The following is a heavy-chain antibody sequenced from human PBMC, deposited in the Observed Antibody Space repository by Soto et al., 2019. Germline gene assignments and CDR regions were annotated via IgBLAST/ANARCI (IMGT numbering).Heavy chain of an antibody. CDR3: ASERGEIAAAGPSLDY. CDR1: GFTFSDYA. V-gene: IGHV3-23*01. D-gene: IGHD6-13*01. Sequence: EVQLLESGGGLVQPGGSLRLSCAASGFTFSDYAMSWVRQTPGKGLEWVSVISASGGITYYADSVRGRFTISRDNSKNTLHLQMDSLRAEDTAVYYCASERGEIAAAGPSLDYCGQGTLVTVSS. J-gene: IGHJ4*02. CDR2: ISASGGIT.